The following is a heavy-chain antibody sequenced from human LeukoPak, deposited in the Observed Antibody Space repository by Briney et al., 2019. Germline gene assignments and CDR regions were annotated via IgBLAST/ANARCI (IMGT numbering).Heavy chain of an antibody. D-gene: IGHD4-23*01. CDR2: ISGSGGST. V-gene: IGHV3-23*01. Sequence: GGSLRLSCAASGFTFSSYAMNWVRQAPGKGLEWVSAISGSGGSTDYADSVKGRFTISRDNSKNTLYLHMSSLRAEDTAIYYCAKDQTYGDNSQPDHFDYWGQGTLVTVSS. CDR3: AKDQTYGDNSQPDHFDY. CDR1: GFTFSSYA. J-gene: IGHJ4*02.